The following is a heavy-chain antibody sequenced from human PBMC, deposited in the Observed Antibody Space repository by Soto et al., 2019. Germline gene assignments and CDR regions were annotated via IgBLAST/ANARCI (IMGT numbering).Heavy chain of an antibody. Sequence: EVQLVESGGGLVQPGGSLRLSCAASGFTFSGYSMNWVRQAPGKVLEWVSYISSSSRTIYYADSVKGRFTISRDNANNSLYLQMNSLRDEDTAVYYCARDIGCSGGSCYDYGMYVWCQGTTVTVSS. CDR1: GFTFSGYS. V-gene: IGHV3-48*02. CDR2: ISSSSRTI. J-gene: IGHJ6*02. D-gene: IGHD2-15*01. CDR3: ARDIGCSGGSCYDYGMYV.